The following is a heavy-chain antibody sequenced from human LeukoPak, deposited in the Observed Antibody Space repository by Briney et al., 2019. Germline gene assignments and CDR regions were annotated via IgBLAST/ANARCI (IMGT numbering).Heavy chain of an antibody. V-gene: IGHV3-30*02. CDR3: AKDGGTAVAGKEGFDY. J-gene: IGHJ4*02. CDR2: IRFDGSDK. CDR1: GFTFSSYG. D-gene: IGHD6-19*01. Sequence: GGSLRLSCGASGFTFSSYGMHWVRQAPGKGLEWVTFIRFDGSDKYYADSVKGRFTISRDNSKNTLYLQMNSLRAEDTAVYHCAKDGGTAVAGKEGFDYWGQGTLVTVSS.